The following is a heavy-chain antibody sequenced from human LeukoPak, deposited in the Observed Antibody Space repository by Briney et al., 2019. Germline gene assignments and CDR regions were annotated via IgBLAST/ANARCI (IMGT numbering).Heavy chain of an antibody. J-gene: IGHJ5*02. CDR1: GXSISSSSYY. Sequence: TSETLSLTCTVSGXSISSSSYYWGWTRQPPGKGLEWIGSIYYSGSTYYNPSLKSRVTISVDTSKNQSSLKLTSVTAADTAVYYCVRGIVVVPVPIQGNWFDPWGQGTLVAVSS. CDR2: IYYSGST. D-gene: IGHD2-2*02. V-gene: IGHV4-39*01. CDR3: VRGIVVVPVPIQGNWFDP.